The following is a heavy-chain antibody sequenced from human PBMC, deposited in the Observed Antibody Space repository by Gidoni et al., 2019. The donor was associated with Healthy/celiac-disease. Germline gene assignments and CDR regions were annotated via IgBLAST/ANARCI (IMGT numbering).Heavy chain of an antibody. CDR2: ISSSSSTI. Sequence: EVQLVESGGGLVQPGGSLRLSCSASGFTFSSYIMNWVRQAPGKGLELVSYISSSSSTIYYADSVKGRFTISRDNAKNSLYLQMNSLRAEDTAVYYCARLLSEEYCSGGSCLPDYWGQGTLVTVSS. D-gene: IGHD2-15*01. J-gene: IGHJ4*02. V-gene: IGHV3-48*01. CDR1: GFTFSSYI. CDR3: ARLLSEEYCSGGSCLPDY.